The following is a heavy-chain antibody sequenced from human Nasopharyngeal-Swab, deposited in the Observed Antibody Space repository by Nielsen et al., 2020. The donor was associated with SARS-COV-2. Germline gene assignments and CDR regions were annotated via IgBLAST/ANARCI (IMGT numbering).Heavy chain of an antibody. J-gene: IGHJ4*02. D-gene: IGHD6-19*01. Sequence: ASVKVSCKASGYIFTSYDISWVRQARGQGLEWMGWIGAYNGNTNYAQKFQDRVTMTTDTSTSTVYMELRSLRSGDTAVYYCARKRGEQWLSQFDYWGQGTLVTVSS. CDR3: ARKRGEQWLSQFDY. V-gene: IGHV1-18*01. CDR1: GYIFTSYD. CDR2: IGAYNGNT.